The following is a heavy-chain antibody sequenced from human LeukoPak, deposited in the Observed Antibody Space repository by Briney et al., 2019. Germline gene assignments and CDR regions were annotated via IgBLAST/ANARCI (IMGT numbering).Heavy chain of an antibody. Sequence: PSETLSLTCTASGGSISSYYWSWIRQPPGKGLEWIGYIYYSGSTNYNPSLKSRVTISVDTSKNQFSLKLSSATAADTAVYYCAKGNDYWGQGTLVTVSS. D-gene: IGHD3-10*01. J-gene: IGHJ4*02. CDR1: GGSISSYY. CDR2: IYYSGST. V-gene: IGHV4-59*01. CDR3: AKGNDY.